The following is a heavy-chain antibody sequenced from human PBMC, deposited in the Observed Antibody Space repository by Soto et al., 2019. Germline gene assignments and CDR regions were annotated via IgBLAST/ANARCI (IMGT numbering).Heavy chain of an antibody. CDR2: VSGSGAST. V-gene: IGHV3-23*01. D-gene: IGHD3-10*01. CDR1: GFTFDGFA. Sequence: GGSLRLSCAASGFTFDGFAMSWVRQAPGQGLEWVSAVSGSGASTYYADSVKGRFTISRDNSKNTLYLQMNSLRAEDTAVYYCAKPRVRGVIIMDFWGQGTMVTVSS. CDR3: AKPRVRGVIIMDF. J-gene: IGHJ4*02.